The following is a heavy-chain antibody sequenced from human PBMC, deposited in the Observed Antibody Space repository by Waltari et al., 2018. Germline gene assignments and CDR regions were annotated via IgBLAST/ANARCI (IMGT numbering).Heavy chain of an antibody. D-gene: IGHD3-10*01. J-gene: IGHJ4*02. Sequence: EVQLVESGGGLVQPGGSLRLSCAASGFTFSSNWMSWVRQAPGKGLEGVANIKRDGSEKYYLDSVKGRFAISRAKAKNALYLQMNSLRAEDTAVYYCARDYYGWGSHDYWGQGTLVTVSS. CDR2: IKRDGSEK. CDR3: ARDYYGWGSHDY. CDR1: GFTFSSNW. V-gene: IGHV3-7*01.